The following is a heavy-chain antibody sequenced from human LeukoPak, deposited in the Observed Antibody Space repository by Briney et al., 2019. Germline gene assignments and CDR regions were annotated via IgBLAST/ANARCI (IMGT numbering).Heavy chain of an antibody. V-gene: IGHV3-30-3*01. Sequence: PGGSLRLSCAASGFTFSSYAMHWVRQAPGKGLEWVAVISYDGSNKYYADSVKGRFTISRDNSKNTLYLQMNSLRAEDTAVYCCARDGSGSYTFDYWGQGTLVTVSS. J-gene: IGHJ4*02. CDR3: ARDGSGSYTFDY. D-gene: IGHD3-10*01. CDR1: GFTFSSYA. CDR2: ISYDGSNK.